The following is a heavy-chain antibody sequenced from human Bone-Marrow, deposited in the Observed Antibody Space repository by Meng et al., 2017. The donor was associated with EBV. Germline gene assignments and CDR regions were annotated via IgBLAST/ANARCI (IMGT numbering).Heavy chain of an antibody. CDR1: GGSFSGYY. Sequence: VQPQQWGAGLLKPSETLSLTCAVYGGSFSGYYWSWIRQPPGKGLEWIGEINHSGSTNYNPSLKSRVTISVDTSKNQFSLNLSSVTAADTSVYYCARGKSRDYIWGSYRIFDYWGQGTLVTVSS. D-gene: IGHD3-16*02. J-gene: IGHJ4*02. V-gene: IGHV4-34*01. CDR2: INHSGST. CDR3: ARGKSRDYIWGSYRIFDY.